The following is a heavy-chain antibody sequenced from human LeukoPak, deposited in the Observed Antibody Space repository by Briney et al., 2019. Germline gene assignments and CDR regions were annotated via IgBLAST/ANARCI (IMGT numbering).Heavy chain of an antibody. Sequence: ASVKVSCKASGYTFTTYDINWVRQAPGQGREGMGWMNPNSGETGYTQKVQGRGTMTRDTSISTAYMEMSSLRYEDTAVYYCAKVASGAVYYYYLDVWGKGTTVTVSS. CDR2: MNPNSGET. D-gene: IGHD7-27*01. J-gene: IGHJ6*03. V-gene: IGHV1-8*01. CDR1: GYTFTTYD. CDR3: AKVASGAVYYYYLDV.